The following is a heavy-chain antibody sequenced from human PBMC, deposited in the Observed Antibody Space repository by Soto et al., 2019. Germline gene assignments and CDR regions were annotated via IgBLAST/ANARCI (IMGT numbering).Heavy chain of an antibody. D-gene: IGHD3-22*01. J-gene: IGHJ4*02. Sequence: PSETLSLTCAVSGGPISSGGYSWSWIRQPPGKGLEWIGYIYHSGSTYYNPSLKSRVTISVDRSKNQFSLKLSSVTAADTAVYYCARTYYYDSSGYFYYFDYWGQGTLVTVSS. V-gene: IGHV4-30-2*01. CDR1: GGPISSGGYS. CDR2: IYHSGST. CDR3: ARTYYYDSSGYFYYFDY.